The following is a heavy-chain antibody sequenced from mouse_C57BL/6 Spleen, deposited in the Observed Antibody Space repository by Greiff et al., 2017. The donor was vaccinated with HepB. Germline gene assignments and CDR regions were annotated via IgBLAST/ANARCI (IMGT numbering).Heavy chain of an antibody. Sequence: QVLLKESGPELVKPGASVKISCKASGYTFSSSWMNWVQQRPVKGLEWIGWINPGDGDINYNGKFKGKATLAAAKASSTAYMQLSSLTSEDSAVCVCAWDFPHYGPVAYWGQGTLVTVSA. CDR2: INPGDGDI. CDR1: GYTFSSSW. V-gene: IGHV1-82*01. J-gene: IGHJ3*01. D-gene: IGHD1-1*02. CDR3: AWDFPHYGPVAY.